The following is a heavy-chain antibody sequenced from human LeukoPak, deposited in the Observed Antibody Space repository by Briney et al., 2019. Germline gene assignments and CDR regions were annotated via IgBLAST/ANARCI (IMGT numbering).Heavy chain of an antibody. J-gene: IGHJ3*02. CDR3: ARDVKWYYYDSSGITTDAFDI. V-gene: IGHV4-31*03. CDR1: GGSISSGGYY. Sequence: PSQTLSLTCTVSGGSISSGGYYWSWIRQHPGTGLEWIGYIYYSGSTYYNPSLKSRVTISVDTSKNQFSLKLSSVTAADTAVYYCARDVKWYYYDSSGITTDAFDIWGQGTMVTVSS. CDR2: IYYSGST. D-gene: IGHD3-22*01.